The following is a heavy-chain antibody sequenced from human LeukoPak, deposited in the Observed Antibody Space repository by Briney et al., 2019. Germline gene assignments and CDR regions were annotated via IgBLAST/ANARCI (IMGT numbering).Heavy chain of an antibody. Sequence: GGSLRLSCAASGFTFSSYAMHWVRQAPGKGLEWVAVLSYDGGNKYYADSVKGRFTISRDNSKNTLYLQMNSLRAEDTAVYYCARDSCSGGSCYDNFDYWGQGTLVTVSS. CDR3: ARDSCSGGSCYDNFDY. CDR1: GFTFSSYA. V-gene: IGHV3-30*04. D-gene: IGHD2-15*01. CDR2: LSYDGGNK. J-gene: IGHJ4*02.